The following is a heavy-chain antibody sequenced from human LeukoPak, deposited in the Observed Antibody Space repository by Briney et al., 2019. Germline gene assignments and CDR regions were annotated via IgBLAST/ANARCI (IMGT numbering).Heavy chain of an antibody. CDR1: GYRFTDYW. CDR3: ARYRGDYVSLPSPFDY. V-gene: IGHV5-51*01. CDR2: ISPEDSDT. Sequence: GESLKISCKGSGYRFTDYWIGWVRQMPGKGLEWLGIISPEDSDTRYSPSFQGQVTISADEAISPAYLQWSSLKASDTAMYYCARYRGDYVSLPSPFDYWGQGTLVTVSS. D-gene: IGHD4-17*01. J-gene: IGHJ4*02.